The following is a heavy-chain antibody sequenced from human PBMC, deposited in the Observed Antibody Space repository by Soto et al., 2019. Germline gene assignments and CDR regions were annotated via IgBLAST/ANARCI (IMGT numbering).Heavy chain of an antibody. CDR1: GGSISSYY. J-gene: IGHJ6*02. D-gene: IGHD3-22*01. V-gene: IGHV4-59*01. CDR2: IYYSGST. Sequence: SETLSLTCTVSGGSISSYYWSWIRRPPGKGLEWIGYIYYSGSTNYNPSLKSRVTISVDTSKNQFSLKLSSVTAADTAVYYCASDMYYYDSSGYYFRPYGMDVWGQGTTVTVSS. CDR3: ASDMYYYDSSGYYFRPYGMDV.